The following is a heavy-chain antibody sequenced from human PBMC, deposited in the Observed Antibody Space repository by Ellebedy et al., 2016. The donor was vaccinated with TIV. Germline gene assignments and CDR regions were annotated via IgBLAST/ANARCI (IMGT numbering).Heavy chain of an antibody. CDR3: ARHSGGHGFDI. D-gene: IGHD2-21*01. CDR2: ISSDGIDT. V-gene: IGHV3-74*01. CDR1: GFSISSHR. J-gene: IGHJ3*02. Sequence: GESLKISCAASGFSISSHRMHWVRQAAGKGLVWVSHISSDGIDTSYADSVKGRFLISRDNAENTLDLQMSSLRAEDTALYYCARHSGGHGFDIWGQGTMVTVSP.